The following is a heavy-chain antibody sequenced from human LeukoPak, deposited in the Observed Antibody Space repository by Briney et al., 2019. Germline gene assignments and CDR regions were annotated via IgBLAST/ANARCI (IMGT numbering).Heavy chain of an antibody. CDR2: IYSSGIT. Sequence: GGCLRLSCAAFGFTVSNNYMSWVRQAPGKGLEWVSVIYSSGITYYAHSVKGRFTISRDNSKNTLYLQMNSLRAEDTAVYYCASQGSGLTGWFDPWGQGILVTVSS. J-gene: IGHJ5*02. CDR1: GFTVSNNY. D-gene: IGHD3-10*01. V-gene: IGHV3-66*04. CDR3: ASQGSGLTGWFDP.